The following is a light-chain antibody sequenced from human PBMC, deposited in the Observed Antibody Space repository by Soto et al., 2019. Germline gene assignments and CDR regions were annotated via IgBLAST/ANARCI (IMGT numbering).Light chain of an antibody. CDR1: QSLNSL. Sequence: DIQMTQSPSTLFASVGDRVTITCRASQSLNSLLAWYQQKPGRAPKLLSYDASTLESGVPSRFSGSGSGTEFTLTISSLQTDDFATYYCQQYNSYSSWTFGQGTKVDIK. V-gene: IGKV1-5*01. J-gene: IGKJ1*01. CDR3: QQYNSYSSWT. CDR2: DAS.